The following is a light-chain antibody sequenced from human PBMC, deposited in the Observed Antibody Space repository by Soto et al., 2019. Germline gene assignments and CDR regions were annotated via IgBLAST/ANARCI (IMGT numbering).Light chain of an antibody. CDR3: SSYAGRGVGI. CDR2: EVT. CDR1: SSDVGSYDL. Sequence: QSALTQPASVSGSPGQSITISCTGTSSDVGSYDLVSWYQQHPGEAPQLLIYEVTERPSGVYIRFSGSKSDYTASLTISGLQAEDEADYYCSSYAGRGVGIFGGGTKLTVL. J-gene: IGLJ2*01. V-gene: IGLV2-23*02.